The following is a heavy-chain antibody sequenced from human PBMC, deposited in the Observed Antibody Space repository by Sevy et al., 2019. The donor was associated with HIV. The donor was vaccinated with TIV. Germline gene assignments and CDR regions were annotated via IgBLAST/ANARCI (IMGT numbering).Heavy chain of an antibody. CDR2: IRRRAFGGTI. CDR1: GFTFGDYA. Sequence: GGSLRLSCTASGFTFGDYAVGWFRQAPGMGLGWVSFIRRRAFGGTIEYAASVKGRFTISKDDSQSTAYLQMNSLKTEDTAVYYCTRAEQYEYDSTSYYDYFDYWGQGTLVTVSS. V-gene: IGHV3-49*03. CDR3: TRAEQYEYDSTSYYDYFDY. D-gene: IGHD3-22*01. J-gene: IGHJ4*02.